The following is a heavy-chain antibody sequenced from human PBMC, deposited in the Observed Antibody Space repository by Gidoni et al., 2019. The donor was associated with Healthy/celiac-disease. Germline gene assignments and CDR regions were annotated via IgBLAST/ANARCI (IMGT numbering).Heavy chain of an antibody. CDR1: GGTFSSYA. CDR2: IIPILGIA. D-gene: IGHD2-2*01. V-gene: IGHV1-69*04. Sequence: QVQLVQSGAEVKKPGSSVKVSCKASGGTFSSYAISWVRQAPGQGLEWMGRIIPILGIANYEQKYQGRVTINADKSTRTAYMELSSLRSEDTAVYYCARAPAGSDYYYYYYMDVWGKGTTVTVSS. J-gene: IGHJ6*03. CDR3: ARAPAGSDYYYYYYMDV.